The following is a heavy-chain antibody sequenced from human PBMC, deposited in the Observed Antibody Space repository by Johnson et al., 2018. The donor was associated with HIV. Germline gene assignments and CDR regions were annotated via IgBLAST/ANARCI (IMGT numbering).Heavy chain of an antibody. J-gene: IGHJ3*02. CDR2: ISYDGSNN. V-gene: IGHV3-30-3*01. CDR3: ARDREWELLFGAFDI. CDR1: GFTFSSYA. Sequence: QVQLVESGGGLVKPGGSLRLSCAASGFTFSSYAMHWVRQAPGKGLEWVAVISYDGSNNYYADSVKGRFTISRDNSKNTLYLQMNSLRAEDTAVYYCARDREWELLFGAFDIWGQGTVVTVSS. D-gene: IGHD1-26*01.